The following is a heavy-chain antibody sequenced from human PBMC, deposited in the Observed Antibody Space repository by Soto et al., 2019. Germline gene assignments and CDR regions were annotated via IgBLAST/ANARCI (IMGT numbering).Heavy chain of an antibody. CDR1: GFTFSSYT. J-gene: IGHJ5*02. V-gene: IGHV3-48*04. CDR2: ISSSSSTI. D-gene: IGHD5-12*01. Sequence: GGSLRLSCAASGFTFSSYTMNWVRQAPGKGLEWVSYISSSSSTIYYADSVKGRFTISRDNAKNSLYLQMNSLRAEDTVVYYCAGMVEMATIGNWFDPWGQGTLVTVSS. CDR3: AGMVEMATIGNWFDP.